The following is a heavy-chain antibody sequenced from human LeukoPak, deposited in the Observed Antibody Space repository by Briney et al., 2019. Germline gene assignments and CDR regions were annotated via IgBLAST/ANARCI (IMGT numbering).Heavy chain of an antibody. D-gene: IGHD3-9*01. J-gene: IGHJ2*01. Sequence: SETQSLTCTVSGGSISSYYWSWVRQPPGKGLQWIGYINYSGNSDYNPSLQSRVTMSVDTSKNQFSLKLNSVTAADTAVYYCARRTYYDTLTGYKYWYFDLWGRGTLVTVSS. CDR3: ARRTYYDTLTGYKYWYFDL. CDR2: INYSGNS. CDR1: GGSISSYY. V-gene: IGHV4-59*01.